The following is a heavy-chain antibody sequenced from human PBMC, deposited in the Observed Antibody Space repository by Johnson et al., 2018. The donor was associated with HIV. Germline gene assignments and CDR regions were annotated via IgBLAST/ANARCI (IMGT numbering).Heavy chain of an antibody. CDR2: ISGSGGST. J-gene: IGHJ3*02. Sequence: MQLVESGGGLVQPGGSLRLSCAASGFTFSSYAMSWVRQAPGKGLEWVSAISGSGGSTYYAGSVKRRFTISRDNSKNTLYLQMNSLRAEDTAVYYCASPEAPYYDILTGYYAAFDIWGQGTMVTVSS. CDR3: ASPEAPYYDILTGYYAAFDI. D-gene: IGHD3-9*01. V-gene: IGHV3-23*04. CDR1: GFTFSSYA.